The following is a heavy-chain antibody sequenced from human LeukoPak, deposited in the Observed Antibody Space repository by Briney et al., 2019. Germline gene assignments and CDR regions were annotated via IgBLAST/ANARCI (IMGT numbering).Heavy chain of an antibody. J-gene: IGHJ4*02. CDR3: ARGFSRDGYNPSEY. Sequence: PSETLSLPCTVSGGSISSGGYYWRWIRQYPGKGLEWIGYIYYSGSTYYNPSLKSRVTISVDTSKNQFSLKLSSVTAADTAVYYCARGFSRDGYNPSEYWGQGTLVTVSS. V-gene: IGHV4-31*03. D-gene: IGHD5-24*01. CDR2: IYYSGST. CDR1: GGSISSGGYY.